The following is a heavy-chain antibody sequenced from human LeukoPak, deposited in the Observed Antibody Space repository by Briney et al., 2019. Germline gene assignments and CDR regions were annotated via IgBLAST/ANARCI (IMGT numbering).Heavy chain of an antibody. CDR1: GLTVIITS. V-gene: IGHV3-53*01. D-gene: IGHD1-26*01. CDR2: ILDDGRI. CDR3: GSYRRAYDV. J-gene: IGHJ3*01. Sequence: GGSLRLPWPASGLTVIITSMTWFRQAPGKGLEWVSDILDDGRIYYADSVKGRFTISRDHSQNKVNLQMDNLRAEDAAIYYCGSYRRAYDVWGQGTVVTVAS.